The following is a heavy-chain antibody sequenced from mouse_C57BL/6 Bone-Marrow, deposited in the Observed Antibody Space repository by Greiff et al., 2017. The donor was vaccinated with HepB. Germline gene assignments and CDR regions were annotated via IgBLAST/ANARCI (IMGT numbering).Heavy chain of an antibody. J-gene: IGHJ1*03. D-gene: IGHD1-1*01. Sequence: EVQRVESGEGLVKPGGSLKLSCAASGFTFSSYAMSWVRQTPEKRLEWVAYISSGGDYIYYADTVKGRFTISRDNARNTLYLQMSSLKSEDTAMYYCTRAYYYGSSYVASYWYFDVWGTGTTVTVSS. CDR2: ISSGGDYI. V-gene: IGHV5-9-1*02. CDR1: GFTFSSYA. CDR3: TRAYYYGSSYVASYWYFDV.